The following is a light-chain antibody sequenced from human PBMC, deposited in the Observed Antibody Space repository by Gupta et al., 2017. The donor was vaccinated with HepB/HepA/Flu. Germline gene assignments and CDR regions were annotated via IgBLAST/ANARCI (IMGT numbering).Light chain of an antibody. CDR2: GIS. CDR3: QQYDGSRLT. V-gene: IGKV3-20*01. CDR1: QSISINY. Sequence: DIVLTQSPGTLSLSPGERATLSCRASQSISINYLAWYQKKPGQAPRLLIYGISSRATGIPDRFSGSGSATDFTLTISGLEPEDFAVYYCQQYDGSRLTFGGGTRVEI. J-gene: IGKJ4*01.